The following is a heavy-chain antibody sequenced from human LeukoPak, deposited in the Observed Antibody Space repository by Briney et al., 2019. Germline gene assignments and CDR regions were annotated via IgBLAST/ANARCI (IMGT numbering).Heavy chain of an antibody. CDR2: INPNSGGT. Sequence: ASVKVSCKASGYTFTGYYMHWVRQAPGQGLEWMGWINPNSGGTNYAQKFQGRVTMTRDTSISTAYMELSRLRSDDTAVYYCARGLGYSYGAFKVLFYWGQGTLVTVSS. V-gene: IGHV1-2*02. D-gene: IGHD5-18*01. CDR1: GYTFTGYY. J-gene: IGHJ4*02. CDR3: ARGLGYSYGAFKVLFY.